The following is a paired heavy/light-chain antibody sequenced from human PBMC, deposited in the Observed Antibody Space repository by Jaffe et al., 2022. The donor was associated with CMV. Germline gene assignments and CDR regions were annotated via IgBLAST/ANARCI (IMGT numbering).Heavy chain of an antibody. CDR2: ISGSGGST. J-gene: IGHJ4*02. D-gene: IGHD4-17*01. CDR1: GFTFSSYA. Sequence: EVQLLESGGGLVQPGGSLRLSCAASGFTFSSYAMSWVRQAPGKGLEWVSAISGSGGSTYYADSVKGRFTISRDNSKNTLYLQMNSLRAEDTAVYYCASLRPPGYGDYDVVEYYFDYWGQGTLVTVSS. V-gene: IGHV3-23*01. CDR3: ASLRPPGYGDYDVVEYYFDY.
Light chain of an antibody. V-gene: IGLV3-19*01. CDR1: SLRSYY. J-gene: IGLJ3*02. Sequence: SSELTQDPAVSVALGQTVRITCQGDSLRSYYASWYQQKPGQAPVLVIYGKNNRPSGIPDRFSGSSSGNTASLTITGAQAEDEADYYCNSRDSSGNHPWVFGGGTKLTVL. CDR2: GKN. CDR3: NSRDSSGNHPWV.